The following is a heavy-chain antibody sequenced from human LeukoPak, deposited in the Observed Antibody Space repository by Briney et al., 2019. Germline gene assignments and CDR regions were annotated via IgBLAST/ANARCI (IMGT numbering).Heavy chain of an antibody. J-gene: IGHJ6*02. Sequence: TGGSLRLSCAASGFTFSSYWMSWVRQAPGEGLEWVSTISDSGSDTYYADSVKGRFTISRDNSKNTLYLQMKGLRAEDTAVYYCARTVGYCSSGSCYTGQINDYYYYGMDVWGQGTTVTVSS. CDR2: ISDSGSDT. V-gene: IGHV3-23*01. D-gene: IGHD2-15*01. CDR1: GFTFSSYW. CDR3: ARTVGYCSSGSCYTGQINDYYYYGMDV.